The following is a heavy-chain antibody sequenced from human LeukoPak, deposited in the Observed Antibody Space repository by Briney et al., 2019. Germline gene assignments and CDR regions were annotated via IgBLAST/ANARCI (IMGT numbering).Heavy chain of an antibody. CDR3: ARHSGYSSSWYGY. CDR1: GGSISSYY. Sequence: SETLSLTCTVSGGSISSYYWSWIRQPPGKGLEWIGYIYYSGSTNYNPSLKSRVTISVDTSKNQSSLKLSSVTAADTAVYYCARHSGYSSSWYGYWGQGTLVTVSS. D-gene: IGHD6-13*01. V-gene: IGHV4-59*08. J-gene: IGHJ4*02. CDR2: IYYSGST.